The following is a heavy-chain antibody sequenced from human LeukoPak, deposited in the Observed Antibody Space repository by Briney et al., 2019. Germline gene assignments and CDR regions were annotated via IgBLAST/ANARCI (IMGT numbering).Heavy chain of an antibody. V-gene: IGHV4-61*02. CDR1: GDSISSGDYY. CDR3: ARGRRVVELRFQHSFDY. D-gene: IGHD5-18*01. Sequence: SETLSLTCTVSGDSISSGDYYWSWIRQPAGKGLEWIGRISSSGSTNYNPSLKSRVTISVDTSKNQFSLKLSSVTAADTAVYYCARGRRVVELRFQHSFDYWGQGTLVTVSS. CDR2: ISSSGST. J-gene: IGHJ4*02.